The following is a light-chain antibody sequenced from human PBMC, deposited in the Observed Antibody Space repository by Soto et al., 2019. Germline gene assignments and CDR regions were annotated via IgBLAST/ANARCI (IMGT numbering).Light chain of an antibody. CDR2: GNN. V-gene: IGLV1-40*01. Sequence: QSVLTQPPSVSGAPGQRVTISCTGSSANIGAAYNVDWYQQLPGTAPKLLIYGNNNRPSGVPARSPGSKSGTSASLAIAGLQAEDEGDYYCQSYDSSLSGYVFGTGTKVTVL. CDR1: SANIGAAYN. J-gene: IGLJ1*01. CDR3: QSYDSSLSGYV.